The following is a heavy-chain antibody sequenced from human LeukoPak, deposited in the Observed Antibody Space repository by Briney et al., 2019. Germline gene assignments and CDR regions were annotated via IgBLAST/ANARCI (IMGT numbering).Heavy chain of an antibody. D-gene: IGHD1-26*01. CDR2: INHSGST. CDR1: GGSISSSSYY. CDR3: ARVSSGSYYFDS. V-gene: IGHV4-39*07. Sequence: PSETLSLTCTVSGGSISSSSYYWGWIRQPPGKGLEWIGEINHSGSTNYNPSLKSRVTISVDTSKNQFSLKLSSVTAADTAVYYCARVSSGSYYFDSWGQGTLVTVSS. J-gene: IGHJ4*02.